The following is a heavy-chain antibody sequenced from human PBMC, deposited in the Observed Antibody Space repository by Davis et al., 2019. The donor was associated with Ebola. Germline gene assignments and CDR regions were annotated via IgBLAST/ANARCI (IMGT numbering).Heavy chain of an antibody. V-gene: IGHV5-51*01. CDR1: GYSFTSYW. Sequence: GESLKISCKGSGYSFTSYWIGWVRQMPGKGLEWMGIIYPGDSDTRYSPSFQGQVTISADKSISTAYLQWSSLKASDTAMYYCARESYCSSTSCYRSSSPRWFDPWGQGTLVTVSS. D-gene: IGHD2-2*01. CDR3: ARESYCSSTSCYRSSSPRWFDP. CDR2: IYPGDSDT. J-gene: IGHJ5*02.